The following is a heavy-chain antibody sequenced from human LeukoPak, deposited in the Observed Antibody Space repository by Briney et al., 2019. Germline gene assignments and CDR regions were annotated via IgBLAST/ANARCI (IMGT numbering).Heavy chain of an antibody. J-gene: IGHJ4*02. V-gene: IGHV3-66*01. CDR1: GFTISSNY. Sequence: GGSLRLSCTASGFTISSNYMMWVRQAPGKGLEWVSVIYTGGTTYYADSVKGRFTISRDNSKNMLYLQMNSLRAEDTAVYYCAKDQWNPDYWGQGTLVIVSS. CDR2: IYTGGTT. D-gene: IGHD6-19*01. CDR3: AKDQWNPDY.